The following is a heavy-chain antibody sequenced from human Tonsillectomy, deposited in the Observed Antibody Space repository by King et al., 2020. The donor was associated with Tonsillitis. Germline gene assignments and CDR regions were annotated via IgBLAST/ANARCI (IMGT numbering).Heavy chain of an antibody. D-gene: IGHD1-26*01. V-gene: IGHV3-53*01. Sequence: VQLVESGGGLIQPGGSLRLSCAASGFTVSSNYMSWVRQAPGKGLEWVSVIYSGGSTYYADSVKGRFTISRDNSKNTQYLQINSLRAEDTAVYYCARDLMGASTGFDYWGQGTLVTVSS. CDR1: GFTVSSNY. J-gene: IGHJ4*02. CDR2: IYSGGST. CDR3: ARDLMGASTGFDY.